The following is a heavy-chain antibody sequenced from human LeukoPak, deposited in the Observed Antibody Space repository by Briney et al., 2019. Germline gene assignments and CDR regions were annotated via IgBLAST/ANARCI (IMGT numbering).Heavy chain of an antibody. CDR3: ARPLETSSITEFNY. CDR1: GFTFSSYS. J-gene: IGHJ4*02. Sequence: PGGSLRLSCAASGFTFSSYSMNWVRQAPGKGLEWVSYISSSGSIIYYADSVKGRFTISRDNAKNSLYLQINSLRAEDTAVYYCARPLETSSITEFNYWGQGTLVTVSS. D-gene: IGHD6-6*01. CDR2: ISSSGSII. V-gene: IGHV3-48*04.